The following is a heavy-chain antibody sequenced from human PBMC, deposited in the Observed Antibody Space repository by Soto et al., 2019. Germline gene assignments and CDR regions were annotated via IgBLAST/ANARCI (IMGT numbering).Heavy chain of an antibody. V-gene: IGHV3-33*01. J-gene: IGHJ4*02. CDR3: ARGNGNFDY. D-gene: IGHD1-1*01. Sequence: QVQLVESGGGVVQPGRSLRLSCAASGFTFSSYGMHWVRQAPGKGLEWVAVIWYDGSNKYYADSVKGRFTISRDNSKNPLYLQMNRLRAEDTAVYYCARGNGNFDYWGQGTLVTVSS. CDR2: IWYDGSNK. CDR1: GFTFSSYG.